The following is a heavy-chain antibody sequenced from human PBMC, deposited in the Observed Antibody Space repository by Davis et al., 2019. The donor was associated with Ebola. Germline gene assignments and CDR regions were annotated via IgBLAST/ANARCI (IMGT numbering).Heavy chain of an antibody. V-gene: IGHV3-30*18. Sequence: GESLKISCAASGFTFSSYGMHWVRQAPGKGLEWVAVISYDGSNKYYADSVKGRFTISRDNSKNTLYLQMNSLRAEDTAVYYCAKDLSRGMGRMDVWGKGTTVTVSS. CDR2: ISYDGSNK. CDR3: AKDLSRGMGRMDV. CDR1: GFTFSSYG. J-gene: IGHJ6*04. D-gene: IGHD1-14*01.